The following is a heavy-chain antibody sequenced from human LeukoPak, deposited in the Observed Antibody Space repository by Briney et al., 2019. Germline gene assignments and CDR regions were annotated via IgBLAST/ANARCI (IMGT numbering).Heavy chain of an antibody. J-gene: IGHJ4*02. CDR1: GGSISSSY. CDR2: IYYSGIT. CDR3: ARDHQALMITSGGPSYSFDY. V-gene: IGHV4-59*01. D-gene: IGHD3-16*01. Sequence: SETLSLTCTVSGGSISSSYWSWIRQPPGKGLEWIGYIYYSGITDYNPSLKSRVTISLDTSKNQFSLKLNSVTAADTAVYYCARDHQALMITSGGPSYSFDYWGQGTLVTVSS.